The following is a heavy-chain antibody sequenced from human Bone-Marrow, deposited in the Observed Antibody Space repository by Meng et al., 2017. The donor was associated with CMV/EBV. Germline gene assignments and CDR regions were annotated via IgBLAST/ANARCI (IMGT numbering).Heavy chain of an antibody. D-gene: IGHD3-22*01. J-gene: IGHJ2*01. CDR3: ARGVVVHNWYFDF. CDR1: GFTFTSND. Sequence: GESLKISCAASGFTFTSNDMYWVRQAPGKGLEWVSAIGAAGDTYYSGSVKGRFTISRANAKHSLYLQMNSLRAGDTAVYYCARGVVVHNWYFDFWGRGTLVTVSS. V-gene: IGHV3-13*01. CDR2: IGAAGDT.